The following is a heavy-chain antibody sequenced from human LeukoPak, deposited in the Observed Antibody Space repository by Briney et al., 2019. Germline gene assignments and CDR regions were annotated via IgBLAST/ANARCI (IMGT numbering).Heavy chain of an antibody. CDR1: GFTFSSYS. CDR3: AKARDTANHLDDY. J-gene: IGHJ4*02. Sequence: GGSLRLSCAASGFTFSSYSMNWVRQAPGKGLEWVSYISSSSSTIYYADSVKGRFTISRDNAKNSLYLQMNSLRAEDTAVYYCAKARDTANHLDDYWGQGTLVTVSS. D-gene: IGHD5-18*01. CDR2: ISSSSSTI. V-gene: IGHV3-48*01.